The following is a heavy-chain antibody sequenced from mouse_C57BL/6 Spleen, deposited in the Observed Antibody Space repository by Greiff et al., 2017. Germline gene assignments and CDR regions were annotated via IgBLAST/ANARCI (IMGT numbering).Heavy chain of an antibody. Sequence: EVKLVESEGGLVQPGSSMKLSCTASGFTFSDYYMAWVRQVPEKGLEWVANINYDGSSTYYLDSLKSRFIISRDNAKNILYLQMSSLKSEDTATYYCARDGLLLYFDVWGTGTTVTVSS. D-gene: IGHD2-3*01. CDR1: GFTFSDYY. V-gene: IGHV5-16*01. J-gene: IGHJ1*03. CDR2: INYDGSST. CDR3: ARDGLLLYFDV.